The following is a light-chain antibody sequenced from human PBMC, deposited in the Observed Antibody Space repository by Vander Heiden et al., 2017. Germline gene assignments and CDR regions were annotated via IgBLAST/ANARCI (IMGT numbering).Light chain of an antibody. J-gene: IGKJ3*01. CDR3: RQRSNSLFT. V-gene: IGKV3-11*01. CDR2: DAS. Sequence: EIVLTQSPATLSLSPGERATLSCRASQSVSSYLAWYQQKPGQAPRLLIYDASNRATGIPARFSGSGSGTDFTRTISSLEPEDFAVYYCRQRSNSLFTFGPGTKVDIK. CDR1: QSVSSY.